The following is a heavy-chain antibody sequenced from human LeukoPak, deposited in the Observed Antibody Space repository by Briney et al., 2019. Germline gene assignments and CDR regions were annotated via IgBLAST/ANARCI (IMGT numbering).Heavy chain of an antibody. CDR2: ISSTSRTI. Sequence: GGSLRLSCAASGFTFSGFGMNWVRQAPGRGLECVSYISSTSRTIYYADSVKGRFTISRDNAKNSLYLQMNSLRAEDTAVYYCARDLHCGGDCYPLTYWGQGTLVTVSS. J-gene: IGHJ4*02. D-gene: IGHD2-21*01. V-gene: IGHV3-48*01. CDR3: ARDLHCGGDCYPLTY. CDR1: GFTFSGFG.